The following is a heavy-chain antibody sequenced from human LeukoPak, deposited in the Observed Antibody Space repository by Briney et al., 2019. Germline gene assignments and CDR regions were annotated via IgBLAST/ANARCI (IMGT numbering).Heavy chain of an antibody. CDR3: ARWATSFDL. J-gene: IGHJ4*02. V-gene: IGHV3-9*01. Sequence: GGSLRLSCAASGFTFDDYAMHWVRQAPGKGLEWVSGISWNSGSIGYADSVKGRFTISRDTAKNSLYLQMNSLRAEDTAVYYCARWATSFDLWGQGTLVTVSS. CDR2: ISWNSGSI. D-gene: IGHD5-24*01. CDR1: GFTFDDYA.